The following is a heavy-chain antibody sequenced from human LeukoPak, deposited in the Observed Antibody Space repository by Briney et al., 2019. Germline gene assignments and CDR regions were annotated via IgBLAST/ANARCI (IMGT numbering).Heavy chain of an antibody. CDR3: ARDFLHLGG. Sequence: GGSLRLSCAASGFSFSSYWMSWVRQAPGKGLVWVSRISTDGSSTSYADSVKGRFTISRDNAKNTLYLQMNSLRAEDTAVYYCARDFLHLGGWGQGTMVTVSS. V-gene: IGHV3-74*01. CDR1: GFSFSSYW. D-gene: IGHD3-16*01. CDR2: ISTDGSST. J-gene: IGHJ3*01.